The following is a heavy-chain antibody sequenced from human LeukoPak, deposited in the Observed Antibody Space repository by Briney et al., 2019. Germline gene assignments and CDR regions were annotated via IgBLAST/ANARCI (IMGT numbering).Heavy chain of an antibody. CDR1: GYTFTSYG. J-gene: IGHJ4*02. CDR2: ISAYNGNT. CDR3: ARDEIYYDSSGHHPVDY. Sequence: ASVKVSCKASGYTFTSYGISWVRQAPGQGLEWMGWISAYNGNTNYAQKLQGRVTMTTDTSTSTAYMELRSLRSDDTAVYYCARDEIYYDSSGHHPVDYWGQGTLVTVSS. D-gene: IGHD3-22*01. V-gene: IGHV1-18*01.